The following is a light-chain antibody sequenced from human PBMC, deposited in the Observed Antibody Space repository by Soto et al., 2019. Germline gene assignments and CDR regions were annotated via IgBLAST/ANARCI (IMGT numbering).Light chain of an antibody. J-gene: IGLJ1*01. CDR1: SSDVGHYNY. CDR2: SVT. V-gene: IGLV2-14*03. Sequence: QSALTQPASVSGSPGQSITISCTGTSSDVGHYNYVSWYQQHPGKAPKLMISSVTNRPSGISNRFSGSKSGNTASLTISGLQTEDEADYYCSSYTTSSSYVFGTGTKVPVL. CDR3: SSYTTSSSYV.